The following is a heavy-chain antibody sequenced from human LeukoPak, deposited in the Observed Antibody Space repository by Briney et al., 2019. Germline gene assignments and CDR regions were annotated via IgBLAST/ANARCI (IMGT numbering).Heavy chain of an antibody. V-gene: IGHV3-30*18. Sequence: GSLRLSCAASGFSFSSYEMNWVRQAPGKGLEWVAVISYDGTNKYYGDSVKGRFTISRDNSKNTLYLQMNGLRAEDTAVYYCAKDSSVYYYDSRSLDYWGLGTLVTVSS. CDR3: AKDSSVYYYDSRSLDY. CDR1: GFSFSSYE. CDR2: ISYDGTNK. D-gene: IGHD3-22*01. J-gene: IGHJ4*02.